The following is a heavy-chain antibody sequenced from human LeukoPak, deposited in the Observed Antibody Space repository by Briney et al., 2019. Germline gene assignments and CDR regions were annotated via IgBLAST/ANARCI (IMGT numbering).Heavy chain of an antibody. CDR1: GFTFSSYG. CDR2: IWYDGSNT. CDR3: ARGNSIAAAGSISYYFDY. D-gene: IGHD6-13*01. V-gene: IGHV3-33*01. J-gene: IGHJ4*02. Sequence: GRSLRLSCAASGFTFSSYGTHGVRQAPGKGLECVAVIWYDGSNTYSADSVKGRFPISRDKSKNTLYLQMNSRRAEDTAVYYCARGNSIAAAGSISYYFDYWGQGTLVTVSS.